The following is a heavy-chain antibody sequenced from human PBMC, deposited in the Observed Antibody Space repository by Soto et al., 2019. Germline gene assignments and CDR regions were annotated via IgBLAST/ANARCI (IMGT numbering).Heavy chain of an antibody. CDR2: IIPIFGTA. Sequence: QVQLVQSGAEVKKPGSSVKVSCKASGGTFSSYAISWVRQAPGQGLEWLGGIIPIFGTANYAQKFQGRVTITADESTSTAYVELSSLRSEDTAVYYCARGNGDYGIYYYGMDVWGQGTTVTVSS. CDR1: GGTFSSYA. D-gene: IGHD4-17*01. CDR3: ARGNGDYGIYYYGMDV. J-gene: IGHJ6*02. V-gene: IGHV1-69*01.